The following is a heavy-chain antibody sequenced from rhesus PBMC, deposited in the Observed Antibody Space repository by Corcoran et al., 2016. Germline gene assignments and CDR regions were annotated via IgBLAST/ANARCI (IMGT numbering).Heavy chain of an antibody. V-gene: IGHV4S10*01. CDR2: IYGSSSST. J-gene: IGHJ4*01. D-gene: IGHD1-26*01. CDR3: ARGNNHYFFDY. CDR1: GGSISDSYR. Sequence: QVQLQESGPGVVKPSETLSLTCAVSGGSISDSYRWSWIRQPTGKVLAWIGYIYGSSSSTNYNPSLKSRVTISKDTSKNQFSLKLSSVTAADTAVYFCARGNNHYFFDYWGQGVLVTVSS.